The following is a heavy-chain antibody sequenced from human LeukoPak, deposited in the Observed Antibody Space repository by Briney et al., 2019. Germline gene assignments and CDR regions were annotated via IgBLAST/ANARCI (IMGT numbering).Heavy chain of an antibody. V-gene: IGHV1-8*01. Sequence: ASVKVSCKASGYTFTSYDINWVRQATGQGLEWMGWMNPNSGNTGYAQKFQGRVTMTRNTSISTAYMELSSLRSEDTAVYYCARDYGDPVRDDYWGQGTLVTVSS. CDR2: MNPNSGNT. CDR1: GYTFTSYD. CDR3: ARDYGDPVRDDY. D-gene: IGHD4-17*01. J-gene: IGHJ4*02.